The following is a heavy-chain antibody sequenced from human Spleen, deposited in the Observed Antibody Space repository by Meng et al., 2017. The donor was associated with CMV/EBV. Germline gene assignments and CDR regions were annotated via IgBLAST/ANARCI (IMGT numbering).Heavy chain of an antibody. CDR3: ATGRAEYSEGFDC. J-gene: IGHJ4*02. V-gene: IGHV1-46*02. CDR1: ETRSNTSF. Sequence: KAYETRSNTSFLPWRRPATGPRLDLLGLLTPIGVRTCFAQHFQGRVTMTRDTSTSTVYMELSTLRSEDTAVYYCATGRAEYSEGFDCWGQGALVTVSS. D-gene: IGHD4-11*01. CDR2: LTPIGVRT.